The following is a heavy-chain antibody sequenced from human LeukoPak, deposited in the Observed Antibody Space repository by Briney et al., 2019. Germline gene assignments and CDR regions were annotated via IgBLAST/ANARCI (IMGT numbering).Heavy chain of an antibody. V-gene: IGHV3-30*02. D-gene: IGHD6-13*01. CDR2: IRYDGGNK. CDR3: AKDLWQQLLIGLSPHDY. Sequence: PGGSLRLSCAASGFTFSSYGMHWVRQAPGKGLEWVAFIRYDGGNKYYADSVKGRFTISRDNSKNTLYLQMNSLRAEDTAVYYCAKDLWQQLLIGLSPHDYWGQGTLVTVSS. J-gene: IGHJ4*02. CDR1: GFTFSSYG.